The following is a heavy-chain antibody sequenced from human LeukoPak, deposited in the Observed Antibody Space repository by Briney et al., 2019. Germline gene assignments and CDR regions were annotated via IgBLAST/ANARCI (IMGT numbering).Heavy chain of an antibody. Sequence: GASVKVSCKASGGTFSSYAISWVRQAPGQGLEWMGGIIPIFSTANYAQKFQGRVTITTDESTSTAYMELSSLRSEDTAVYYCARDYRTRYYDSSQGYNWFDPWGQGTLVTVSS. CDR1: GGTFSSYA. V-gene: IGHV1-69*05. J-gene: IGHJ5*02. D-gene: IGHD3-22*01. CDR2: IIPIFSTA. CDR3: ARDYRTRYYDSSQGYNWFDP.